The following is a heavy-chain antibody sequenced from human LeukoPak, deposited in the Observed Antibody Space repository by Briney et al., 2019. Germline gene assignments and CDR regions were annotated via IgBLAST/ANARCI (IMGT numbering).Heavy chain of an antibody. D-gene: IGHD1-1*01. CDR1: GFTFSSYG. CDR2: ILYDGSNK. V-gene: IGHV3-30*02. J-gene: IGHJ4*02. Sequence: GGSLRLSCAASGFTFSSYGMHWVRQAPGKGLEWVASILYDGSNKYYADSVKGRFTISRDNSKNTLYLQMNSLRAEDTAVYYCAKDPLYGSPGGWGQGTLVTVSS. CDR3: AKDPLYGSPGG.